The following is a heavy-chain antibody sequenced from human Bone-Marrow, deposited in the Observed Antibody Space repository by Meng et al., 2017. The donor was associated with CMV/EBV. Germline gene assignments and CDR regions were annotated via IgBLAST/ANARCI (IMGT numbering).Heavy chain of an antibody. CDR3: ARISLEWLLDPQTTDY. CDR1: GFTFSDYY. CDR2: ISSSSSYI. Sequence: GGSLRLSCAASGFTFSDYYMNWIRQAPGKGLEWVSSISSSSSYIYYADSVKGRFTISRDNAKNSLYLQMNSLRAEDTAVYYCARISLEWLLDPQTTDYWGQGTRVTVSS. J-gene: IGHJ4*02. V-gene: IGHV3-21*01. D-gene: IGHD3-3*01.